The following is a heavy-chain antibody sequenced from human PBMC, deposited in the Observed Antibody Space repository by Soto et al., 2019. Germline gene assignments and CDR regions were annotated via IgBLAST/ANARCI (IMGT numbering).Heavy chain of an antibody. CDR2: IYYSGST. V-gene: IGHV4-59*08. CDR3: ARNKRSPSNWFDP. CDR1: GGSISSYY. Sequence: SETLSLTCTVSGGSISSYYWSWIRQPPGKGLEWIGYIYYSGSTNYNPSLKSRVTISVDTSKNQFSLKLSSVTAADTAVYYCARNKRSPSNWFDPWGQGTLVTVSS. J-gene: IGHJ5*02.